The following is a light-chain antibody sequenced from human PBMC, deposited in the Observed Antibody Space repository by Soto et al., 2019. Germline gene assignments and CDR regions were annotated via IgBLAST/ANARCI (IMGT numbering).Light chain of an antibody. V-gene: IGLV2-14*01. CDR1: SSDVGGYNF. Sequence: QSVLTQPASVSGSPGQSITISCTGTSSDVGGYNFVSWYQQHPGRAPKLMIYEVSHRPSGVSNRFSGSKSGNKASLTSSGLQADDEADYYCSSYTSSSTLVFGGGTKLTVL. J-gene: IGLJ2*01. CDR3: SSYTSSSTLV. CDR2: EVS.